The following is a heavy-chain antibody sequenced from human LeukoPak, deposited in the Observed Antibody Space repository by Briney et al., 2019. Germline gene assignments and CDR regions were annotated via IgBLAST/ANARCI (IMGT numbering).Heavy chain of an antibody. CDR1: GFTFDDYA. CDR2: ISWNSGSI. J-gene: IGHJ4*02. CDR3: AKGYDILTGYYPDY. V-gene: IGHV3-9*01. D-gene: IGHD3-9*01. Sequence: PGGSLRLSCAASGFTFDDYAMHWVRQAPGKGLEWVSGISWNSGSIGYADSVKGRFTISRDNAKNSLYLQMNSLRAEDTALYYGAKGYDILTGYYPDYWGQGTLVTVSS.